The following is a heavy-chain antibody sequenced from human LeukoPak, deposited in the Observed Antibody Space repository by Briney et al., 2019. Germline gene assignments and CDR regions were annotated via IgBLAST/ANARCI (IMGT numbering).Heavy chain of an antibody. CDR3: ARDCGYYDSSGPKGAFDI. CDR1: GGTFSSYA. J-gene: IGHJ3*02. D-gene: IGHD3-22*01. Sequence: EASVKVSCKASGGTFSSYAISWVRQAPGQGLEWMGWINPNSGGTNYAQKFQGRVTMTRDTSISTAYMELSRLRSDDTAVYYCARDCGYYDSSGPKGAFDIWGQGTMVTVSS. CDR2: INPNSGGT. V-gene: IGHV1-2*02.